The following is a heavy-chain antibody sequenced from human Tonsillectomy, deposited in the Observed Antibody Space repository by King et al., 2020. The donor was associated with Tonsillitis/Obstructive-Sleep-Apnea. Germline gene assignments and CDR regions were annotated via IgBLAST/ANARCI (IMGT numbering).Heavy chain of an antibody. Sequence: VQLVESGGGLVQPGGSLRLSCAASGFTFSSYAMSWVRQAPGKGLEWVSAISGSVCSTYYADSVKGRFTISRDHSKNTLYLQMNSLRAEDTAVYYCAKANYCGGDCYYFDYWGQGTLVTVSS. V-gene: IGHV3-23*04. D-gene: IGHD2-21*01. J-gene: IGHJ4*02. CDR2: ISGSVCST. CDR3: AKANYCGGDCYYFDY. CDR1: GFTFSSYA.